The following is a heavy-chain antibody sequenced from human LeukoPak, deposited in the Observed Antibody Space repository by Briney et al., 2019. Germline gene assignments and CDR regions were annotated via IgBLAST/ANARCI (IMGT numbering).Heavy chain of an antibody. CDR1: GFTVSSNY. V-gene: IGHV3-66*01. Sequence: GGSLRLSCAASGFTVSSNYMSWVRQAPGKGLEWVSVIYSGGSTYYADSVKGRFTISRDSSKNTLYLQMNSLRAEDTAVYYCARTYCYDSSAPSAFDIWGQGTMVTVSS. J-gene: IGHJ3*02. D-gene: IGHD3-22*01. CDR2: IYSGGST. CDR3: ARTYCYDSSAPSAFDI.